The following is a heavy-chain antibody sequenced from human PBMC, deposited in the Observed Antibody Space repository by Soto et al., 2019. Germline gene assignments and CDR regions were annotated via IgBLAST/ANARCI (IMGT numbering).Heavy chain of an antibody. CDR3: AILPSPVHGHHLYNWFDP. CDR1: GDTLSELY. D-gene: IGHD3-3*01. V-gene: IGHV1-24*01. J-gene: IGHJ5*02. Sequence: GASVKVSCKVYGDTLSELYIHWVRQAPGKGLEWLGGIDPEDGEMISAQKFRGRITMTEDTSTDTAYMKLTSLRSEDTAIYYCAILPSPVHGHHLYNWFDPWGQGTLVTVSS. CDR2: IDPEDGEM.